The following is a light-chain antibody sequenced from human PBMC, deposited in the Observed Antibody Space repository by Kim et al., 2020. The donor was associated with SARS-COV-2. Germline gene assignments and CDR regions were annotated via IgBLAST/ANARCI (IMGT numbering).Light chain of an antibody. CDR3: QQYNNWPMYT. CDR1: QSVSSD. V-gene: IGKV3-15*01. J-gene: IGKJ2*01. Sequence: EIVMTQSPATLSVSPGERATLSCRASQSVSSDLAWYQQKPGQAPRLLIYGASTRATGIPARFSGSGSGTEFTLTISSLQSEDSAVYYCQQYNNWPMYTFGKGPSWRS. CDR2: GAS.